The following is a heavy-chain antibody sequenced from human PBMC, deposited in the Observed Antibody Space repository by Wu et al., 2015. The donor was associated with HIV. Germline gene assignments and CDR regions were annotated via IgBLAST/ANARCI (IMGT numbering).Heavy chain of an antibody. CDR3: ARDGSVTTRRYYYYYYMDV. J-gene: IGHJ6*03. Sequence: QVQLVQSGAEVKKPGSSVKVSCKASGGTFSSYAISWVRQAPGQGLEWMGGIIPIFGTTNYAQKFQGRVTITADASTSTAYMELSSLRSEDTAVYYCARDGSVTTRRYYYYYYMDVWGKGTTVTVSS. CDR2: IIPIFGTT. CDR1: GGTFSSYA. V-gene: IGHV1-69*12. D-gene: IGHD4-17*01.